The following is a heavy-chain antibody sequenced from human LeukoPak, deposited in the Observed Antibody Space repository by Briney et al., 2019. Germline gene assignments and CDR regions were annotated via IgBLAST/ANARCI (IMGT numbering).Heavy chain of an antibody. CDR3: ARRYFDY. CDR1: GFNSEDHA. CDR2: IYWSSSGT. J-gene: IGHJ4*02. Sequence: GGSLRLSCVVSGFNSEDHAMHWVRQAPGKGLEWVSGIYWSSSGTGYADSVKGRFTISRDNAKNSLYLQMNSLRAEDTAVYYCARRYFDYWGQGILVTVSS. V-gene: IGHV3-9*02.